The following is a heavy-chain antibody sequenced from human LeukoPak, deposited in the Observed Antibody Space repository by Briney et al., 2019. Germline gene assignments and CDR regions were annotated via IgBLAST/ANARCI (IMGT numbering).Heavy chain of an antibody. J-gene: IGHJ5*02. D-gene: IGHD2-2*01. V-gene: IGHV1-2*02. CDR2: INPNSGGT. CDR1: GYTFTGYY. Sequence: EASVKVSCKASGYTFTGYYMHWVRQAPRQGLEWMGWINPNSGGTNYAQKFQGRVTMTRDTSISTAYMELSRLRSDDTAVYYCARDAGYCSSTSCQGGWFDPWGQGTLVTVSS. CDR3: ARDAGYCSSTSCQGGWFDP.